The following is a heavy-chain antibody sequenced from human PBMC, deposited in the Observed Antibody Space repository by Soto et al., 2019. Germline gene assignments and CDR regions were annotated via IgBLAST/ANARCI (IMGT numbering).Heavy chain of an antibody. V-gene: IGHV1-18*01. CDR3: ARGTFMVRGLLQSHYYNYAMDV. CDR1: GYMCNSYG. J-gene: IGHJ6*02. CDR2: ISPDNGNT. D-gene: IGHD3-10*01. Sequence: QVQLVQAGAEEQKPGASVKVSWNASGYMCNSYGFSWERQAPRQGLESLGWISPDNGNTHYAQKGQVRVTTTKDTSTNTAYMELTSRISDDTAVYYCARGTFMVRGLLQSHYYNYAMDVWGQGTTVTVSS.